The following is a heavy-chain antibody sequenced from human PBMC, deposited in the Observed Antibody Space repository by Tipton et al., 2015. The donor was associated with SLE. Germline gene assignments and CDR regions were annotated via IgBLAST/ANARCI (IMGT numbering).Heavy chain of an antibody. CDR1: GGSISSYY. CDR2: IYTSGST. V-gene: IGHV4-4*07. Sequence: TLSLTCTVSGGSISSYYWSWIRQPAGKGLEWIGRIYTSGSTNYNPSLKSRVTMSVVTSKNQFSLKLSSVTAADTAVYYCARDGDIVVVTAIHGYFDLWGRGTLLTVSS. D-gene: IGHD2-21*02. J-gene: IGHJ2*01. CDR3: ARDGDIVVVTAIHGYFDL.